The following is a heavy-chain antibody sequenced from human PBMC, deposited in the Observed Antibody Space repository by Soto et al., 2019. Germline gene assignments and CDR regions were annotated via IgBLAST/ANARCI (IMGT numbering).Heavy chain of an antibody. J-gene: IGHJ4*02. CDR2: ISYDGSNK. CDR1: GFTFSSYG. D-gene: IGHD5-18*01. V-gene: IGHV3-30*18. Sequence: QVQLVESGGGVVQPGRSLRLSCAASGFTFSSYGMHWVRQAPGKGLEWVAVISYDGSNKYYADSVKGRFTISRDNSKNTLYLQMNSLRVEDTAVYYCAQDHVDTAMVNCFDYWGQGTLVTVSS. CDR3: AQDHVDTAMVNCFDY.